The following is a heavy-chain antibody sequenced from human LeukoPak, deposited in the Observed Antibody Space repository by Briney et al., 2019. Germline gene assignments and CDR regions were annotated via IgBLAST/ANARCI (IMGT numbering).Heavy chain of an antibody. CDR2: VYYSGST. Sequence: PSQTLSLTCTVSGDSISSGDYYWSWIRQHPGKGLEWIGYVYYSGSTYYNPSLKSRVTISVDTSKNQFSLNLNSVTAADTAVYYCASGREIIATLSYWGQGTLVTVSS. D-gene: IGHD5-12*01. J-gene: IGHJ4*02. V-gene: IGHV4-31*03. CDR3: ASGREIIATLSY. CDR1: GDSISSGDYY.